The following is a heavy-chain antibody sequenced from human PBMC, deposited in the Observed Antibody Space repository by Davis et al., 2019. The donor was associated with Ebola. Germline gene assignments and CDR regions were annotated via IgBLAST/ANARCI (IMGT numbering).Heavy chain of an antibody. CDR1: GGSISSSSYY. D-gene: IGHD4-11*01. V-gene: IGHV4-61*05. CDR2: IYYSGST. CDR3: ARGYSNWFDP. Sequence: SETLSPTCTVSGGSISSSSYYWSWIRQPPGKGLEWIGYIYYSGSTNYNPSLKSRVTISVDTSKNQFSLKLSSVTAADTAVYYCARGYSNWFDPWGQGTLVTVSS. J-gene: IGHJ5*02.